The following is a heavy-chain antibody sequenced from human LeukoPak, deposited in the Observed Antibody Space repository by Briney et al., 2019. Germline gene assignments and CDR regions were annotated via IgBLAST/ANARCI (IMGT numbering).Heavy chain of an antibody. CDR3: ARSPRYSRLNRG. CDR2: ISSSSSYI. CDR1: GFTFSTYS. V-gene: IGHV3-21*01. D-gene: IGHD6-13*01. Sequence: GGSLRLSCATSGFTFSTYSMNWVRQAPGKGLERVSSISSSSSYIYYADSVKGRFTISRDNAKNSLYLQMNSLRAEDTALYYCARSPRYSRLNRGWGQGTLVTVSS. J-gene: IGHJ4*02.